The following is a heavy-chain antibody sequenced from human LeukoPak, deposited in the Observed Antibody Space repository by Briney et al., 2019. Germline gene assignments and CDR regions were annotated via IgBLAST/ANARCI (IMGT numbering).Heavy chain of an antibody. D-gene: IGHD3-22*01. V-gene: IGHV1-8*03. J-gene: IGHJ4*02. CDR1: GYTFTSYD. CDR2: MNPNSGNT. Sequence: ASVKVSCKASGYTFTSYDINWVRQATGQGLEWMGWMNPNSGNTAYAQKFQGRVTITRNTSISTAYVELSSLRSEDTAVYYCAREDYYDSGSNDYWGQGTLVTVSS. CDR3: AREDYYDSGSNDY.